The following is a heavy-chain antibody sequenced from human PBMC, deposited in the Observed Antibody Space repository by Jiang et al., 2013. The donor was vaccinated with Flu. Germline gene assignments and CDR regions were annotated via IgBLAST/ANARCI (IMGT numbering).Heavy chain of an antibody. J-gene: IGHJ4*02. CDR2: IKQDESEK. CDR1: GFTFSNHW. CDR3: TTNFSSDSSGYYSIDY. V-gene: IGHV3-7*03. Sequence: QLLESGGGLVQPGGSLRLSCEASGFTFSNHWMGWVRQSPGKGLEWVANIKQDESEKHYVDSVRGRFTISRDSAKNSLYLQMNSLRAEDTAVYYCTTNFSSDSSGYYSIDYWGQGTLVTVSS. D-gene: IGHD3-22*01.